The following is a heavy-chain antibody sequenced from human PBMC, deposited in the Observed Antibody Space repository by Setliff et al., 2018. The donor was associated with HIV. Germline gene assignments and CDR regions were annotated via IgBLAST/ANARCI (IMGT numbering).Heavy chain of an antibody. CDR1: GDSISRSRYY. V-gene: IGHV4-61*05. CDR2: IYYSGST. J-gene: IGHJ4*02. CDR3: VASSSWSCRLNY. D-gene: IGHD2-2*01. Sequence: KASETLSLTCVVSGDSISRSRYYWGWIRQPPGKGLEWIGYIYYSGSTNYNPSLKSRVTISIDTSKKQFSLKLTSVTAADAAIYYCVASSSWSCRLNYWGQGTLVTVSS.